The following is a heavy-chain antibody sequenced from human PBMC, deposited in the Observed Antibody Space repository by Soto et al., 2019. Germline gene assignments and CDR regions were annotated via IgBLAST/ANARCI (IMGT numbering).Heavy chain of an antibody. Sequence: QVQLVESGGGVVQPGRSLRLSCAASGFTFSSYAMHWVRQAPGKGLEWVAVISYDGSNKYYADSVKGRFTISRDNSKNTLYLQMNSLRAEDTAVYYCARGGYGSGSYMGFWGRGTLVTVSS. CDR2: ISYDGSNK. D-gene: IGHD3-10*01. CDR1: GFTFSSYA. CDR3: ARGGYGSGSYMGF. V-gene: IGHV3-30-3*01. J-gene: IGHJ2*01.